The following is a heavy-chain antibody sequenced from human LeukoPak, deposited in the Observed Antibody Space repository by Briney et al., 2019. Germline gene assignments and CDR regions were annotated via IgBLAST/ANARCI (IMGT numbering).Heavy chain of an antibody. D-gene: IGHD2-2*01. CDR1: GGTFSSYA. J-gene: IGHJ6*03. CDR2: IIPIFGTA. V-gene: IGHV1-69*13. CDR3: ARARYEVPAQRAYYYYYYMDV. Sequence: SVKVSCKASGGTFSSYAISWVRQAPGQGLEWMGGIIPIFGTANYAQKFQGRVTITADESASTAYMELSSLRSEDTAVYYCARARYEVPAQRAYYYYYYMDVWGKGTTVTVSS.